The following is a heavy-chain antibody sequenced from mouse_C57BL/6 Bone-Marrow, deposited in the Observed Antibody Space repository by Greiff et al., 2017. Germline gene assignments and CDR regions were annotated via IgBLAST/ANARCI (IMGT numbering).Heavy chain of an antibody. CDR1: GFNIKDDY. J-gene: IGHJ1*03. CDR2: IDPENGDT. V-gene: IGHV14-4*01. D-gene: IGHD1-1*01. Sequence: VQLKESGAELVRPGASVKLSCTASGFNIKDDYMHWVKQRPEQGLEWIGWIDPENGDTEYASKFQGKATITADTSSNTAYLQLSSLTSEDTAVYYCTTGGTTVVYWYFDVWGTGTTVTVSS. CDR3: TTGGTTVVYWYFDV.